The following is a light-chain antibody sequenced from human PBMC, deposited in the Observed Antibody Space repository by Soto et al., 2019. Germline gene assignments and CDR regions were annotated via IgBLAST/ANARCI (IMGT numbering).Light chain of an antibody. CDR2: GAF. J-gene: IGKJ2*01. V-gene: IGKV3-20*01. CDR3: QQYGSSLPYT. Sequence: EIVLTQSPGTLSLSPGETATLSCRASETVRSSSLAWYQQKPGQAPRLLIYGAFHRATGIPDRFSGSGSGTDFTLTISRLEPEDSAVYYCQQYGSSLPYTFGQGTKVDIK. CDR1: ETVRSSS.